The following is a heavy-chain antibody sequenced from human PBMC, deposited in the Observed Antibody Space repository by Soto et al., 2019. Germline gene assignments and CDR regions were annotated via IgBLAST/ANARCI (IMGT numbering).Heavy chain of an antibody. CDR1: GFTFSSYG. CDR3: AKAEYYYDSSGYCGYDY. D-gene: IGHD3-22*01. J-gene: IGHJ4*02. CDR2: ISYDGSNK. Sequence: QVQLVESGGGVVQPGRSLRLSCAASGFTFSSYGMHWVRQAPGKGLEWVAVISYDGSNKYYADSVKGRFTISRDNSKNXXYLQMNSLRAEDTAVYYCAKAEYYYDSSGYCGYDYWGQGTLVTVSS. V-gene: IGHV3-30*18.